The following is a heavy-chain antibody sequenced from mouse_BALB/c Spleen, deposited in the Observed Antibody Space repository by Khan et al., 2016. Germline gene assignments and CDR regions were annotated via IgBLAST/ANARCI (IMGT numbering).Heavy chain of an antibody. CDR2: IYPGGGYT. D-gene: IGHD1-1*01. V-gene: IGHV1-63*02. Sequence: QVQLQQSGAELVRPGTSVKISCKASGYTFTNYWLGWVKQRPGHGLEWIGDIYPGGGYTNYNEKFKGKATLTADISSSTAYIQLSSLTSEDSAVYYCARRGYGTWFAYWGQGTLVTVSA. CDR3: ARRGYGTWFAY. J-gene: IGHJ3*01. CDR1: GYTFTNYW.